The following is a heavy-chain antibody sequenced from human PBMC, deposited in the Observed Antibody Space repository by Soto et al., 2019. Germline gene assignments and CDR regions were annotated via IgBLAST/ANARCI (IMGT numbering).Heavy chain of an antibody. Sequence: EVQLLESGGGLVQPGGSLRLSCAASGFTFSSYAMRWVRQAPVKGLEWVSAISGSGGSTYYADSVKGRFTISRDNSENTLYLQMNSLRAEDTAVYYCAGRGSGSYYDYWGQGTLVTVSS. CDR1: GFTFSSYA. V-gene: IGHV3-23*01. J-gene: IGHJ4*02. D-gene: IGHD1-26*01. CDR3: AGRGSGSYYDY. CDR2: ISGSGGST.